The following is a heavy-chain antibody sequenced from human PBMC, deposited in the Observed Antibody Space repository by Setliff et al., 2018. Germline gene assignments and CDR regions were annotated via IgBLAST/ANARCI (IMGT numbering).Heavy chain of an antibody. D-gene: IGHD2-8*01. V-gene: IGHV3-15*01. J-gene: IGHJ1*01. CDR3: IHNADSIGTFNP. Sequence: GGSLRLSCAVSGLRSSDAWVGWVRQAPGKGLEWAGRIKSYGSGVTIDYAAPVEGRFTISRDDSKNKVYMQMSSVKIDDTAFYYCIHNADSIGTFNPWGQGTMVTVSS. CDR1: GLRSSDAW. CDR2: IKSYGSGVTI.